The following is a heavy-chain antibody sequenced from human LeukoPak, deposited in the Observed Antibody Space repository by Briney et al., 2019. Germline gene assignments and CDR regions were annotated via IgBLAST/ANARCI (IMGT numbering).Heavy chain of an antibody. Sequence: SETLSLTCAVYGGSFSGYYWSWIRQPPGKGLEWIGEINHSGSTNYNPSLKSRVTISVDTSKNQFSLKLSSVTAADTAVYYCARVMATYYYDSSGYYYNHWGQGTLVTVSS. CDR3: ARVMATYYYDSSGYYYNH. CDR2: INHSGST. D-gene: IGHD3-22*01. J-gene: IGHJ4*02. CDR1: GGSFSGYY. V-gene: IGHV4-34*01.